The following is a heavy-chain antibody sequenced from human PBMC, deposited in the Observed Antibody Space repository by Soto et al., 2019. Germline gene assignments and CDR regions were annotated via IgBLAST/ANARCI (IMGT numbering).Heavy chain of an antibody. J-gene: IGHJ6*02. V-gene: IGHV1-69*13. CDR2: IIPIFGTA. D-gene: IGHD2-2*01. CDR3: ARDRVVPAAPYYYYGMDV. Sequence: GASVKVSCKASGGTFSSYAISWVRQAPGQGLEWMGGIIPIFGTANYAQKFQGRVTITADESTSTAYMELSSLRSEDTAVYYCARDRVVPAAPYYYYGMDVWGQGTTVIVSS. CDR1: GGTFSSYA.